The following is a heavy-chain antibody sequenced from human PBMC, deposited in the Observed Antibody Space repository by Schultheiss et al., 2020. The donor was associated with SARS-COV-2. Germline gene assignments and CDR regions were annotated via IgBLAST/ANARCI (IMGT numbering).Heavy chain of an antibody. V-gene: IGHV3-9*01. Sequence: SLKISCAVSGFTFSNYEMNWIRQAPGKGLEWVSGISWNSGSIGYADSVKGRFTISRDNAKNSLYLQMNSLRAEDTAVYYCARDFSSSGAFDIWGQGTTVTVSS. D-gene: IGHD6-6*01. CDR1: GFTFSNYE. J-gene: IGHJ3*02. CDR2: ISWNSGSI. CDR3: ARDFSSSGAFDI.